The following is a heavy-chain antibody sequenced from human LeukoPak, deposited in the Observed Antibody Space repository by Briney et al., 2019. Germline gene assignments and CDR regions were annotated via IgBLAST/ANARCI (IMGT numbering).Heavy chain of an antibody. J-gene: IGHJ3*02. CDR2: ISGSGIK. V-gene: IGHV3-48*03. Sequence: GGSLRLSCAASRFTFSSYEMNWVRQAPGKGLEWVSYISGSGIKHYSDSVKGRFTISRDNTKNSLYLQMNSLRVEDTAVYYCAREDTGVAFDIWGQGTTVTV. CDR3: AREDTGVAFDI. D-gene: IGHD2-8*01. CDR1: RFTFSSYE.